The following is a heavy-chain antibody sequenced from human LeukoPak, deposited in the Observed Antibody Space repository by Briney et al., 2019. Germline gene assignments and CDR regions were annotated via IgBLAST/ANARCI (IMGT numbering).Heavy chain of an antibody. CDR2: VSISGGTI. D-gene: IGHD3-10*01. CDR1: GFTFSGHN. CDR3: ASEGILHYGMDV. Sequence: GGSLRLSCAASGFTFSGHNMNWVRQAPGKGLEWISFVSISGGTIYYADSVKGRFRISRDNAKNSLYLQMNSLRAEDTAVYYCASEGILHYGMDVWGQGTTVTVSS. V-gene: IGHV3-48*04. J-gene: IGHJ6*02.